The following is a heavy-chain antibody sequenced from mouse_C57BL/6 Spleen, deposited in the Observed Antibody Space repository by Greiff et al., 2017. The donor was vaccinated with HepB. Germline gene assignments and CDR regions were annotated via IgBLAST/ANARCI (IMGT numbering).Heavy chain of an antibody. CDR1: GYTFTSYW. V-gene: IGHV1-5*01. J-gene: IGHJ4*01. Sequence: DVQLVESGTVLARPGASVKMSCKTSGYTFTSYWMHWVKQRPGQGLEWIGAIYPGNSDTSYNQKFKGKAKLTAVTSASTAYMELSSLTNEDSAVDYSTREITTSVRAMDYWGQGTSVTVSS. CDR3: TREITTSVRAMDY. CDR2: IYPGNSDT. D-gene: IGHD1-1*01.